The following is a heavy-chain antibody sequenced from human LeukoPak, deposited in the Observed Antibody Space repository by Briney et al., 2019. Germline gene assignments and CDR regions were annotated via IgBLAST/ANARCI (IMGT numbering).Heavy chain of an antibody. CDR1: GYTLTELS. V-gene: IGHV1-24*01. CDR3: ATAFYYASGKYYYGMDV. D-gene: IGHD3-10*01. J-gene: IGHJ6*02. Sequence: GASVKVSCKVSGYTLTELSMHWVPQAPGKGFEGRGGFAPEEGETIYTQKFQGRVTMTEDTSTDTAYMELSSLRSEDTAVYYCATAFYYASGKYYYGMDVWGQGTTVTVSS. CDR2: FAPEEGET.